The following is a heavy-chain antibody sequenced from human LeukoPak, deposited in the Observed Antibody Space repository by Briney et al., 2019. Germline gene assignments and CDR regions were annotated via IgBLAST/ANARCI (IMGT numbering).Heavy chain of an antibody. Sequence: GGSLRLSCAASGFTFSDYSMHWVRQAPGKGLNWVAFIRYDGNNKYYADSVKGRFTISRDNSKNMLYLEMNSLSTEDTAVYYCAKESTVTPGNVNWFDTWGQGTLVTVSS. CDR3: AKESTVTPGNVNWFDT. D-gene: IGHD4-17*01. J-gene: IGHJ5*02. V-gene: IGHV3-30*02. CDR2: IRYDGNNK. CDR1: GFTFSDYS.